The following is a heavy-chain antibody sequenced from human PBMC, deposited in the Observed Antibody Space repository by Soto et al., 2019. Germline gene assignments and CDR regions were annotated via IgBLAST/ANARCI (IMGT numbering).Heavy chain of an antibody. J-gene: IGHJ3*02. V-gene: IGHV4-31*03. CDR3: ARSPITMVRGVIGVNAFDI. Sequence: SETLSLTCTVSGGSISSGGYYWSWIRQHPGKGLEWIGYIYYSGSTYYNPSLKSRVTISVDTSKNQFSLKLSSVTAADTAVYYCARSPITMVRGVIGVNAFDIWGQGTMVTVSS. D-gene: IGHD3-10*01. CDR2: IYYSGST. CDR1: GGSISSGGYY.